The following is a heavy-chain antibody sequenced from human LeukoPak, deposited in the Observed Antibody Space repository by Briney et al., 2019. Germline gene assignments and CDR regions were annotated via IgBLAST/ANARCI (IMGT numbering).Heavy chain of an antibody. V-gene: IGHV3-48*03. J-gene: IGHJ4*02. D-gene: IGHD5-24*01. CDR1: GFTFSSYE. Sequence: QPGGSLRLSCAASGFTFSSYEMNWVRQAPGKGLEWVSYISRSGSVVYYADSVKGRFIISRDNAKNSLYLQMNSLRAEDTAVYYCARGMATISGGNYWGQGTLVTVSS. CDR2: ISRSGSVV. CDR3: ARGMATISGGNY.